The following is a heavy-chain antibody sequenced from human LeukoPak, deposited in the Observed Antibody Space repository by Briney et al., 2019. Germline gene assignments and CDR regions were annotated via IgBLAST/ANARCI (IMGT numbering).Heavy chain of an antibody. V-gene: IGHV4-59*01. CDR1: GGSISSYY. Sequence: SETLSLTCTVSGGSISSYYWSWIRQPPGKGLEWIGYIYYSGSTNYNPSLKSRVTISVDTSKNQFSLKLSSVTAADTAVYYCASSPHTAWIQLWHTWYFALWGRGTLVTVSS. CDR2: IYYSGST. CDR3: ASSPHTAWIQLWHTWYFAL. D-gene: IGHD5-18*01. J-gene: IGHJ2*01.